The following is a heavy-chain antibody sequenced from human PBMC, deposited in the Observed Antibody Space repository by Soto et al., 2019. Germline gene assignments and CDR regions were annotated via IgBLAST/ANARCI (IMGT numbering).Heavy chain of an antibody. V-gene: IGHV3-30-3*01. CDR2: VSFDGSNK. CDR3: ARDHTGITPAGGGRIDR. CDR1: GFTFSTHA. D-gene: IGHD6-13*01. J-gene: IGHJ5*02. Sequence: QVQLVESGGGVVQPGRSLRLSCAASGFTFSTHAMHWVRQAPGKGLECVAIVSFDGSNKYYADSVKGRFTISRDNSKNTLYLQMSGLTPEDTAFYYCARDHTGITPAGGGRIDRWGQGTLVTVSS.